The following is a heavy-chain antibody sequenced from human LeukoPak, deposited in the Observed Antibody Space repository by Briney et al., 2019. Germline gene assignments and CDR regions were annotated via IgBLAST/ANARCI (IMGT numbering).Heavy chain of an antibody. Sequence: GRSLRLSCAASGFTFSSYGMHWVRQAPGKGLEWVAVISYDGSNKYYADSVKGRFTISRDNSKNTLYLQMNSLRAEDTAVYYCAKDLKMTNYFDYWGQGTLVTVSS. V-gene: IGHV3-30*18. J-gene: IGHJ4*02. CDR1: GFTFSSYG. CDR2: ISYDGSNK. D-gene: IGHD5-24*01. CDR3: AKDLKMTNYFDY.